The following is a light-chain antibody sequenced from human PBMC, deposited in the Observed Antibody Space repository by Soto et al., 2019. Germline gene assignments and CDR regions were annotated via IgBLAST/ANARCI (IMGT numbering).Light chain of an antibody. Sequence: QSVLTQPPSASGTPGQRVTISCSGSSSNIGRNSVNWYQQVPGTAPKLLIYNNNQRPSGVSDRFSGSKSGTSASLAISGLQSEDEADYYCATWGDSLNGWVFGGGTKVTVL. V-gene: IGLV1-44*01. CDR1: SSNIGRNS. CDR3: ATWGDSLNGWV. J-gene: IGLJ3*02. CDR2: NNN.